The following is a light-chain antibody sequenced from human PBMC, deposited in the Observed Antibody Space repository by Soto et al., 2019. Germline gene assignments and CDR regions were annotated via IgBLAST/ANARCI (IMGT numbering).Light chain of an antibody. J-gene: IGKJ4*01. V-gene: IGKV1-39*01. Sequence: DIQMTQSPSSLSASVGDRVTITCRASQSVGTYLSRYQQKQGKAPKLLINVASTLQSGVPSRFSGSGSGTDFTLAISSLQPEDFATYYCQQSSSTPQTFGGGTRVEIK. CDR1: QSVGTY. CDR2: VAS. CDR3: QQSSSTPQT.